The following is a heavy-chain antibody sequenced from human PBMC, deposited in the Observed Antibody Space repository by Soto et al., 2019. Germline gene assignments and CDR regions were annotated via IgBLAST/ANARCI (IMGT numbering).Heavy chain of an antibody. J-gene: IGHJ4*02. D-gene: IGHD6-19*01. CDR2: ISYDGSNK. CDR3: AKDHSSGWHDY. Sequence: QVQLVESGGGVVQPGRSLRLSCAASGFTFSSYGMHWVRKAPGKGLEWVAVISYDGSNKYYADSVKGRFTISRDNSKNTLYLQMNSLRAEDTAVYYCAKDHSSGWHDYWGQGTLVTVSS. CDR1: GFTFSSYG. V-gene: IGHV3-30*18.